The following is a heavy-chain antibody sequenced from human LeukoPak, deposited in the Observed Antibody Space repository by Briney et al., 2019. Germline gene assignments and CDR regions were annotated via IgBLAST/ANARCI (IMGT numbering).Heavy chain of an antibody. D-gene: IGHD2-21*01. CDR1: GGSISSYY. V-gene: IGHV4-59*01. CDR2: IYYSGST. J-gene: IGHJ6*02. CDR3: ATGNSQYYYGMDV. Sequence: SETLSLTCTVSGGSISSYYWSWIRQPPGKGLEWIGYIYYSGSTNYNPSLKSRVTISVDTSKNQFSLKLSSVTAADTAVYYCATGNSQYYYGMDVWGQGTTVTVSS.